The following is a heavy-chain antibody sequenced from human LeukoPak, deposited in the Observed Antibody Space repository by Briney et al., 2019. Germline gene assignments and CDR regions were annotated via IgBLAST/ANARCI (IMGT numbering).Heavy chain of an antibody. D-gene: IGHD3-22*01. V-gene: IGHV5-51*01. J-gene: IGHJ3*02. CDR2: IYPGDSDT. Sequence: GESLKISCKGSGYSFTSYWIGWVRQMPGKGLEWMGIIYPGDSDTRYSPSFQGQVTISADKSISTAYLQWSSLKASDTAMYYCARLYDSSGYPTEPNDAFDIWGQGTMVTVSS. CDR3: ARLYDSSGYPTEPNDAFDI. CDR1: GYSFTSYW.